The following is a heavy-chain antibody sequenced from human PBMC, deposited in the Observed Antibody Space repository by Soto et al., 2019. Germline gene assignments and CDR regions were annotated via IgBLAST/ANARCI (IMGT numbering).Heavy chain of an antibody. CDR2: IYYSGST. J-gene: IGHJ5*02. V-gene: IGHV4-30-4*01. D-gene: IGHD5-12*01. CDR3: ARDTSAKLRGYSGYGRIDP. CDR1: GGSISSGDYY. Sequence: QVQLQESGPGLVKPSQTLSLTCTVSGGSISSGDYYWSWIRQPPGKGLEWIGYIYYSGSTYYNPSLKSRVTISVDTSKNQFSLKLSSVTAADTAVYYCARDTSAKLRGYSGYGRIDPWGQGTLVTVSS.